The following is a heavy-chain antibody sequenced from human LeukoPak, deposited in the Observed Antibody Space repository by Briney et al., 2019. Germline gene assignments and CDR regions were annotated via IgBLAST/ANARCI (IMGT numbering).Heavy chain of an antibody. V-gene: IGHV1-69*13. CDR3: AKGKRGTYYDILTGYLSWDY. J-gene: IGHJ4*02. Sequence: ASVKVSCKASGYTSITYGISWVRQAPGQGLEWMGGIIPIFGTANYAQKFQGRVTITADESTSTAYMELSSLRSEDTAVYYCAKGKRGTYYDILTGYLSWDYWGQGTLVTVSS. D-gene: IGHD3-9*01. CDR2: IIPIFGTA. CDR1: GYTSITYG.